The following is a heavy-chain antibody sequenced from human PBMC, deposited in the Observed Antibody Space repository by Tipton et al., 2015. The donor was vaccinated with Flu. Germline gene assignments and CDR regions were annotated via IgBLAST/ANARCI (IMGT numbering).Heavy chain of an antibody. V-gene: IGHV3-7*01. J-gene: IGHJ4*02. CDR2: INQNGSVK. CDR3: ARAYFDY. CDR1: GFAFSSYW. Sequence: SLRLSCAASGFAFSSYWMHWVRQAPGKGLEWVANINQNGSVKYYVDSVKGRFTISRDNAKSSLYLQMNILRAEDTAVYYCARAYFDYWGQGTQVTVSS.